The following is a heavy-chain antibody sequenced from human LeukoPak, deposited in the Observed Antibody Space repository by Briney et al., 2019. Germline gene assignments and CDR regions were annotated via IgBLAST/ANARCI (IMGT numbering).Heavy chain of an antibody. Sequence: GGSLRLSCAASGFXFSNYSISWVRQAPGKGLEWVSTISGTGGTTYYADSVKGRFTISRDNSKNTLFLQFNSLRAEDTAVYYCAKNIYYDSSDYYVPFDYWGQGTLVTVSS. V-gene: IGHV3-23*01. D-gene: IGHD3-22*01. CDR2: ISGTGGTT. CDR3: AKNIYYDSSDYYVPFDY. J-gene: IGHJ4*02. CDR1: GFXFSNYS.